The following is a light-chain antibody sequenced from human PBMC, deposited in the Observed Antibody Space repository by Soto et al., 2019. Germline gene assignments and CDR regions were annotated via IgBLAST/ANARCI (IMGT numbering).Light chain of an antibody. Sequence: EIIVTQSPATLSVSPGERATLSCRASQSVNNNLAWYQQEPGQAPRLLIYGASTRATGIPARFGGSGYGTEFTLTISSLQSEDFAIYYCQQYNNWPLLTFGGGTKVEIK. V-gene: IGKV3-15*01. CDR1: QSVNNN. J-gene: IGKJ4*01. CDR2: GAS. CDR3: QQYNNWPLLT.